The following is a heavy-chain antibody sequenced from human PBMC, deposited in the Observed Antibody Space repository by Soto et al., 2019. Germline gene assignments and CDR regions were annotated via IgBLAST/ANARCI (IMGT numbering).Heavy chain of an antibody. J-gene: IGHJ4*02. CDR1: GFPFSSYG. V-gene: IGHV3-30*03. CDR3: AGGQYYFDY. D-gene: IGHD2-15*01. CDR2: ISYDGSKK. Sequence: QVQLVESGGGVVQPGRSLRLSCAAPGFPFSSYGMHWVRQAPGKGLDWVALISYDGSKKYYADSVKGRFTISRDNSKQTLYLQMSSLRAEDTAVYYCAGGQYYFDYCGQGTLVSVSS.